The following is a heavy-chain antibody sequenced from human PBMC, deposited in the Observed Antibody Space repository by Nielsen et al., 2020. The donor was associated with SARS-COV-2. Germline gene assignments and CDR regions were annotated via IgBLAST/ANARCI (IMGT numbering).Heavy chain of an antibody. D-gene: IGHD3-3*01. CDR3: ARDLRFLRYYYMDV. CDR2: ISGSGGST. Sequence: GESLKISCAASGFTFSSYAMSWVRQAPGKGLEWVSAISGSGGSTYYADSVKGRFIISRDKSKDTVYLQMNSLRGEDTAVYYCARDLRFLRYYYMDVWGKGTTVTVSS. V-gene: IGHV3-23*01. J-gene: IGHJ6*03. CDR1: GFTFSSYA.